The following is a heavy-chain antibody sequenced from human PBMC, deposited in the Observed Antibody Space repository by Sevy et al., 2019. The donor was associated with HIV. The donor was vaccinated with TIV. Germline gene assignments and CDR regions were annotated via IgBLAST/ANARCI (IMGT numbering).Heavy chain of an antibody. D-gene: IGHD1-26*01. CDR3: SREAGSTYYGLLDY. V-gene: IGHV1-2*06. Sequence: ASVKVSCKTFGYTFTDNYIHWVRQAPGQGLEWMGRFNPLSGGTKSAQQLQGRVTMTRVTSISTAYMEVSRLRIDDTAVYYWSREAGSTYYGLLDYWGQGSLVTVSS. CDR1: GYTFTDNY. CDR2: FNPLSGGT. J-gene: IGHJ4*02.